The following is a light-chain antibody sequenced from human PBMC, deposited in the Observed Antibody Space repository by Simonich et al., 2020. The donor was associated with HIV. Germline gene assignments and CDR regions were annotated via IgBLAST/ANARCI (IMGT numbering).Light chain of an antibody. CDR2: EVT. Sequence: QSALTQPPSASGSPGQSVTISCTGTSSDIGGDNFVSCYQQNPGKAPKLLIYEVTKRPSGVPARFSGSKSGNTASLTVSGLQAEDEADYYCSSYAVSNNLVFGGGTTLTVL. V-gene: IGLV2-8*01. J-gene: IGLJ3*02. CDR1: SSDIGGDNF. CDR3: SSYAVSNNLV.